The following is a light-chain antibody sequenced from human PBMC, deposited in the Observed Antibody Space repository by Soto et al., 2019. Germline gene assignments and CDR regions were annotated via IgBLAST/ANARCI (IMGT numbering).Light chain of an antibody. CDR1: QIVSTN. CDR2: GAS. J-gene: IGKJ4*01. Sequence: EIVMTQSPATLAVSPGETATLSCRASQIVSTNLAWYQQKPGQTPRLLIYGASTRASGVPARFSGSGSGTEFTLTISSLQSEDFAVYYCQQYNIWPPLTFGGATRVE. V-gene: IGKV3-15*01. CDR3: QQYNIWPPLT.